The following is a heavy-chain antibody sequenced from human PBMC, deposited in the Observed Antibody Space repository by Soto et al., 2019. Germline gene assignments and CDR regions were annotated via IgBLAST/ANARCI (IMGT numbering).Heavy chain of an antibody. CDR2: IFSSGRT. J-gene: IGHJ4*02. V-gene: IGHV4-39*01. CDR1: GGSISRSSFY. CDR3: ARHQPPGGYDGADYFDD. D-gene: IGHD5-12*01. Sequence: QLQLQESGPGLVKPSETLSLTCSVSGGSISRSSFYWGWIRQPPGKGLEWFGSIFSSGRTYYNPSLKRRVTISVDKSKNELSLKLISVTAADTAVYFCARHQPPGGYDGADYFDDWGRGTLVTISS.